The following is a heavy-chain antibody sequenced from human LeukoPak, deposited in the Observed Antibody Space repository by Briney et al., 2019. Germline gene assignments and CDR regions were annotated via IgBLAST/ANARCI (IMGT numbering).Heavy chain of an antibody. J-gene: IGHJ4*02. V-gene: IGHV4-31*11. CDR3: ARDSSGYNQFDS. D-gene: IGHD3-22*01. CDR1: GGSFSVYY. Sequence: SETLSLTCAVYGGSFSVYYWTWIRQLPGKGLEWIGYIYYSGSTYYNPSLKSRATISVDTSKSQFSLRLSSVTAADTAVYYCARDSSGYNQFDSWGQGTLVTVSS. CDR2: IYYSGST.